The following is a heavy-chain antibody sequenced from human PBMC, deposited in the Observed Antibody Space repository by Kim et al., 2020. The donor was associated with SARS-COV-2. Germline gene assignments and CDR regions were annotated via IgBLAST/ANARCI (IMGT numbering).Heavy chain of an antibody. J-gene: IGHJ6*03. V-gene: IGHV4-34*01. D-gene: IGHD3-3*01. Sequence: SETLSLTCAVFGESFSGFSWTWIRQSSGKGLEWIGEINYSGSTNYNPSLKSRVTISLDTSKNQFSLMVTSVTAADTVIYYCARGRVGVVPSPVLGLGPFWKYHYMDVWGKGATVTVS. CDR3: ARGRVGVVPSPVLGLGPFWKYHYMDV. CDR1: GESFSGFS. CDR2: INYSGST.